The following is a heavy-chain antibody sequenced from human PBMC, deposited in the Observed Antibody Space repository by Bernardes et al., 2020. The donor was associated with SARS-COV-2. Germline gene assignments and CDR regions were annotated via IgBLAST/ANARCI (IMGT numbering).Heavy chain of an antibody. J-gene: IGHJ4*02. CDR1: GFTFDDYA. D-gene: IGHD1-26*01. V-gene: IGHV3-43D*04. CDR3: AKARSSGGVLEY. CDR2: ISWDGYST. Sequence: GGSLRLSCAASGFTFDDYAMHWVRQAPGKGLEWVSLISWDGYSTFYADSVKGRFTISRDNSKSSLYLEMDSLGPEDTALYYCAKARSSGGVLEYWGQGTLVTVSS.